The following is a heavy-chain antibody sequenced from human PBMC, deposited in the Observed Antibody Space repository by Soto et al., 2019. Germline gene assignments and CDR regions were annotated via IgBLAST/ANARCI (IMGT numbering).Heavy chain of an antibody. CDR3: ARDESSSYYYYYYGMDV. CDR1: GFTFSSYA. CDR2: ISYDGSNK. Sequence: GGSLRLSCAASGFTFSSYAMQWVRQAPGKGLEWVAVISYDGSNKYYADSVKGRFTISRDNSKNTLYLQMNSLRAEDTAVYYCARDESSSYYYYYYGMDVWGQGTTVTVSS. V-gene: IGHV3-30-3*01. J-gene: IGHJ6*02. D-gene: IGHD6-6*01.